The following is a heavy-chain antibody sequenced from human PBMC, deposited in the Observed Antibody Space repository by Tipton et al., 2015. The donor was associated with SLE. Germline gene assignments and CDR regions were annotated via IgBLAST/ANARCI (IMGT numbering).Heavy chain of an antibody. CDR2: IYYSGST. CDR1: GGSISSHY. Sequence: TLSLTCTVSGGSISSHYWSWIRQPPGKGLEWIGYIYYSGSTNYNPSLKSRLTISVDTSKNQFSLKLSSVTAADTAVYYCARESTDSDAFDIWGQGTMVTVSS. V-gene: IGHV4-59*11. D-gene: IGHD2-15*01. CDR3: ARESTDSDAFDI. J-gene: IGHJ3*02.